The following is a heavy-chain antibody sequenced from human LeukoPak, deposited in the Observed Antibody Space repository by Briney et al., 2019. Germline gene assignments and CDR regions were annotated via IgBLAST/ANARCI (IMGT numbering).Heavy chain of an antibody. CDR3: ARVGPPQEDYGGKYFQH. CDR1: GYTFTGYY. CDR2: INPNSGGT. J-gene: IGHJ1*01. V-gene: IGHV1-2*02. Sequence: ASVKVSCRASGYTFTGYYMHWVRQAPGQGLEWMGWINPNSGGTNYAQKFQGRVTMTRDTSISTAYMELSRLRSDDTAVYYCARVGPPQEDYGGKYFQHWGQGTLVIVSS. D-gene: IGHD4-23*01.